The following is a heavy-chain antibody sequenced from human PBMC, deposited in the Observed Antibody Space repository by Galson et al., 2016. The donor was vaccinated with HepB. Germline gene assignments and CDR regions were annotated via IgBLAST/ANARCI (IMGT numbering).Heavy chain of an antibody. CDR1: GFTFSDYY. V-gene: IGHV3-11*01. Sequence: SLRLSCAASGFTFSDYYMSWIRQAPGKGLEWVSYISNSGSSIYYADSVKGRFTISRDNAKNSLYLRMNSLRAEDTAVYYCASCSGSGSYSCSYFDHWGQGTLVTVSS. D-gene: IGHD3-10*01. CDR2: ISNSGSSI. CDR3: ASCSGSGSYSCSYFDH. J-gene: IGHJ4*02.